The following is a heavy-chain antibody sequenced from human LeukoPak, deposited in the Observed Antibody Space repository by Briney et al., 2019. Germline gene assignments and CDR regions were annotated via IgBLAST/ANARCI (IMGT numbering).Heavy chain of an antibody. D-gene: IGHD3-9*01. CDR2: ISSSGSTI. Sequence: GGSLRLSCAASGFTFSSYEMNCVRKAPGKGLEWVSYISSSGSTIYYADSVKGRFTISRDNAKNSLYLQMNSLRAEDTAFFYRAGGGIRYFDWLSAYFDYWGQGTLVTVSS. V-gene: IGHV3-48*03. J-gene: IGHJ4*02. CDR3: AGGGIRYFDWLSAYFDY. CDR1: GFTFSSYE.